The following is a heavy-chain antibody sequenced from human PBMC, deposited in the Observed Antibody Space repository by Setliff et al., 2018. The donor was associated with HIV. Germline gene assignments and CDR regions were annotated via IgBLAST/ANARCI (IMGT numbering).Heavy chain of an antibody. D-gene: IGHD6-13*01. CDR2: IHYSGSS. CDR1: YDTISGYY. J-gene: IGHJ4*02. V-gene: IGHV4-59*08. Sequence: SETLSLTCTASYDTISGYYWSWVRQPPEKRLELIGFIHYSGSSDYNPSLKSRITISVDMSRNQFSLKLTSLTAADTAVYYCARIDGEAADTNYWGQGTLVTVSS. CDR3: ARIDGEAADTNY.